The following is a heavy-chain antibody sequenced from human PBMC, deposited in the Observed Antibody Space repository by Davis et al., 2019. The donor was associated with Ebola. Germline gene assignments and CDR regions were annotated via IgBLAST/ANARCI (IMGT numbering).Heavy chain of an antibody. CDR1: GFTFSSYW. V-gene: IGHV3-74*01. D-gene: IGHD3-22*01. CDR3: ARDLRYDSSGYDYYFYGLDV. Sequence: PGGSLRLSCAASGFTFSSYWMHWVRPAPGKGLVWVSRINSDGSSINYADSVKGRFSISRDNAKNTVYLEMNSLRAEDTAVYYCARDLRYDSSGYDYYFYGLDVWGQGTTVTVSS. J-gene: IGHJ6*02. CDR2: INSDGSSI.